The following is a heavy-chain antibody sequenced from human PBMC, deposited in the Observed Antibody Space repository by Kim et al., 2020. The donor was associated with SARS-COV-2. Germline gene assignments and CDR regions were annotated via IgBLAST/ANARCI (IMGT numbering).Heavy chain of an antibody. Sequence: FQGRVTITRETSASTAYMELSSLRSEDTAVYYCARGDIVVVVAAIIGMDVWGQGTTVTVSS. J-gene: IGHJ6*02. D-gene: IGHD2-15*01. V-gene: IGHV1-3*01. CDR3: ARGDIVVVVAAIIGMDV.